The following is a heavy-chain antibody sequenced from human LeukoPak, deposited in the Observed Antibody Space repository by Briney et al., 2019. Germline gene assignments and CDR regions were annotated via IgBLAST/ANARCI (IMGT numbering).Heavy chain of an antibody. CDR3: ARRYCSGGSCHEGFDP. Sequence: PSETLPLTCAVFGGSFSGYYWNWIRQPPGKGLEWIGEINHSGSTDYNPSLQSRVTISIDTSKNQFSLKLTSVTAADTAVYYCARRYCSGGSCHEGFDPWGQGTLVTVSS. D-gene: IGHD2-15*01. CDR1: GGSFSGYY. J-gene: IGHJ5*02. CDR2: INHSGST. V-gene: IGHV4-34*01.